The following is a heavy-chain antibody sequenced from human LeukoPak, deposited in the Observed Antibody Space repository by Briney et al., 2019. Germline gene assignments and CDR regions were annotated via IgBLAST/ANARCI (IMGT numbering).Heavy chain of an antibody. V-gene: IGHV3-23*01. CDR2: ISGSGGST. Sequence: GGSLRLSCAASGITFSVYAMSWVRQAPGKGLEWVSSISGSGGSTYYADSVKGRFSISRDNSKNTLYLQMNSLRAEDTAVYYCARDDGYSPYDYWGQGTLVTVSS. J-gene: IGHJ4*02. CDR3: ARDDGYSPYDY. CDR1: GITFSVYA. D-gene: IGHD5-24*01.